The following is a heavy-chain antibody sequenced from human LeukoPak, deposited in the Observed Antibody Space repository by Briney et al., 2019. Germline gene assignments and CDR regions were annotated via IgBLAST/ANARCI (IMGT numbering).Heavy chain of an antibody. V-gene: IGHV3-21*01. CDR3: AREAHGIVGAPFDY. J-gene: IGHJ4*02. CDR1: GFTFSSYS. Sequence: GGSLRLSCAASGFTFSSYSMNWVLQAPGKGLEWVSSISSSSSYIYYADSVKGRFTISRDNAKNSLYLQMNSLRAEDTAVYYCAREAHGIVGAPFDYWGQGTLVTVSS. D-gene: IGHD1-26*01. CDR2: ISSSSSYI.